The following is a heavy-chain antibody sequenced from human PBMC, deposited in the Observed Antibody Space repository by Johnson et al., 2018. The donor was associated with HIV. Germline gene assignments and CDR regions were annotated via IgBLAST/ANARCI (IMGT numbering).Heavy chain of an antibody. CDR2: IYSGGST. J-gene: IGHJ3*02. D-gene: IGHD5-12*01. V-gene: IGHV3-66*02. CDR1: GFTVSSNY. CDR3: AKVRGWSDDTFDI. Sequence: VQLVESGGGVVQPGGSLRLSCAASGFTVSSNYMSWVRQAPGKGLEWVSVIYSGGSTYYADSVKGRFTISRDNSKNTLYLQMNSLRAEDTAVYYCAKVRGWSDDTFDIWGQGTMVTVSS.